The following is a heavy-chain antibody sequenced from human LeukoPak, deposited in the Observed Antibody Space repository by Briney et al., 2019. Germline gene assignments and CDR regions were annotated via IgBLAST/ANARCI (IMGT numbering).Heavy chain of an antibody. V-gene: IGHV3-15*07. D-gene: IGHD3-22*01. CDR1: GFTFSNAW. J-gene: IGHJ5*02. Sequence: GGSLRLSCATSGFTFSNAWMNWVRQAPGKGLVWVGRIRSNSDGGTIDYAAPVKGRFTLSRDDSKTTLYLQMNSLQTEDTAVYYCATDFYDSTWGQGTLVTVSS. CDR2: IRSNSDGGTI. CDR3: ATDFYDST.